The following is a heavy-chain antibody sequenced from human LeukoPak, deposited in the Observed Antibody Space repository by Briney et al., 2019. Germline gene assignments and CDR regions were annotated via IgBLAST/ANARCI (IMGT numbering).Heavy chain of an antibody. V-gene: IGHV3-23*01. J-gene: IGHJ4*02. CDR3: AKDIQGSY. CDR1: GFSFSSAA. CDR2: VSSSGANT. D-gene: IGHD2-21*01. Sequence: QPGGSLRLSCAASGFSFSSAAMTWVRQAPGKGLEWVSLVSSSGANTYYADSVKGRFTISRDNSKNTLYLQMNSLRAEDTAIYYCAKDIQGSYWGQGTLVTVSS.